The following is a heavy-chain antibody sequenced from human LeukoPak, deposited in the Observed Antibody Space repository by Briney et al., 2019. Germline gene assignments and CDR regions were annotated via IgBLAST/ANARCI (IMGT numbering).Heavy chain of an antibody. Sequence: ASVKVSCKASGYTFTGYYMHWVRQAPGQGLEWMGWINPNSGGTNYAQKFQGRVTMTRDTSISTAYMELSRLRSDDTAVYYCARGFHRFGGLFSSFDPWGQGTLVTVSS. CDR3: ARGFHRFGGLFSSFDP. V-gene: IGHV1-2*02. CDR1: GYTFTGYY. D-gene: IGHD3-10*01. J-gene: IGHJ5*02. CDR2: INPNSGGT.